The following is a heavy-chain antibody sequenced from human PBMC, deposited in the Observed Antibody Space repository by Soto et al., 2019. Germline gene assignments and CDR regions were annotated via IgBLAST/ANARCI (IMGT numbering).Heavy chain of an antibody. J-gene: IGHJ4*02. CDR3: ARQRAVTTLDY. CDR2: IYYSGST. Sequence: PSETLSLTCTVSGGSISSYYWSWIRQPPGKGLEWIGYIYYSGSTNYNPSLKSRVTISVDTSKNQFSLKLSSVTAADTAVYYCARQRAVTTLDYWGQGTLVTVSS. D-gene: IGHD4-17*01. CDR1: GGSISSYY. V-gene: IGHV4-59*08.